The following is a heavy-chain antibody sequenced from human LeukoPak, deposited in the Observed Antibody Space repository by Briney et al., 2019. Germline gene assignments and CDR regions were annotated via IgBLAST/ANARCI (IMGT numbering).Heavy chain of an antibody. CDR3: ASDGGNDAFDI. J-gene: IGHJ3*02. V-gene: IGHV4-39*07. CDR2: IYYSGST. Sequence: SETLSLTCTVSGGSISSSSYYWGWMRQPPGKGLEWIGSIYYSGSTYYNPSLKSRVTMSVDTSKNQFSLKLSSVTAADTAVYYCASDGGNDAFDIWGQGTMVTASS. D-gene: IGHD4-23*01. CDR1: GGSISSSSYY.